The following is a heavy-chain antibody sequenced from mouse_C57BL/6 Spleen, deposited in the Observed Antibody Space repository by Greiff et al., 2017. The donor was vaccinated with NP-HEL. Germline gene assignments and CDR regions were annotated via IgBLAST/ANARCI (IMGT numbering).Heavy chain of an antibody. Sequence: QVQLQQSGAELVRPGASVTLSCKASGYTFTDYEMHWVKQTPVHGLEWIGAIDPETGGTAYNQKFKGKAILTADKSSSTAYMELRSLTSEDSAVYYCTRPYDGYYDYWGQGTTLTVSS. CDR2: IDPETGGT. CDR1: GYTFTDYE. J-gene: IGHJ2*01. CDR3: TRPYDGYYDY. V-gene: IGHV1-15*01. D-gene: IGHD2-3*01.